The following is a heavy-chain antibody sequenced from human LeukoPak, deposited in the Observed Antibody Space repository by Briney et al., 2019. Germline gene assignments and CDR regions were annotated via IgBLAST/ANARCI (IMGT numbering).Heavy chain of an antibody. V-gene: IGHV3-74*01. CDR1: GFTFSSYW. D-gene: IGHD1-26*01. Sequence: GGSLRLSCAASGFTFSSYWMHWVRQAPGKGLVWISRINTDESSTSYADSVKGRFTISRDNAKNTLYLQMNSLRAEDTAVYYCAREAIVGATTDSFDIWGQGTMVTVSS. CDR3: AREAIVGATTDSFDI. CDR2: INTDESST. J-gene: IGHJ3*02.